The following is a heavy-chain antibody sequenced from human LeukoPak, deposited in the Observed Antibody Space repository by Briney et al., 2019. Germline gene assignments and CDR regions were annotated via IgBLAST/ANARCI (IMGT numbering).Heavy chain of an antibody. CDR1: GGSISSSTYY. V-gene: IGHV4-39*01. Sequence: PSETQSLTCTVSGGSISSSTYYWGWIRQPPGKGLEWIGSIYYSGNTYYNPSLRSRVTISVDTSKNQVSLKLSSVTAADTAVYYCAKGPAYFYGSGNYFDIWGQGTMVTVSS. D-gene: IGHD3-10*01. CDR3: AKGPAYFYGSGNYFDI. J-gene: IGHJ3*02. CDR2: IYYSGNT.